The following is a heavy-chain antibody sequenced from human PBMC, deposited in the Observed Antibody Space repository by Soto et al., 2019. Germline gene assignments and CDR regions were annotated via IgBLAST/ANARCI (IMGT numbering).Heavy chain of an antibody. CDR3: AHRQRTVVVGAPFDL. Sequence: QITLRESGPPLVQPTQTLTLTCTLSGVSHSTSGEGVGWIRQPPGKALEWLALIDWDDDKRFSPSLKSRLAITRDISKNQVVMTMTDMAPEDTAIYYCAHRQRTVVVGAPFDLWGQGSQVTVSS. CDR1: GVSHSTSGEG. CDR2: IDWDDDK. J-gene: IGHJ4*02. D-gene: IGHD2-15*01. V-gene: IGHV2-5*02.